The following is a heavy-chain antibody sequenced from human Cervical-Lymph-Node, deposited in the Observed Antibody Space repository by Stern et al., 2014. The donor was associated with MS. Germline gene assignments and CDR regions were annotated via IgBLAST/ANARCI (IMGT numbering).Heavy chain of an antibody. J-gene: IGHJ4*02. V-gene: IGHV3-30-3*01. CDR2: LSYDGDNK. CDR3: ARVNILTGYYVFDF. D-gene: IGHD3-9*01. CDR1: ESDFSNFA. Sequence: VQLVESGGGVVPPGKSLRLSCVASESDFSNFAMHWLRQAPGKEMACVAFLSYDGDNKYYRDSVKGRFTISRDNSQSTLFLHMNSLRVEDTAVYYCARVNILTGYYVFDFWGQGALVTVSS.